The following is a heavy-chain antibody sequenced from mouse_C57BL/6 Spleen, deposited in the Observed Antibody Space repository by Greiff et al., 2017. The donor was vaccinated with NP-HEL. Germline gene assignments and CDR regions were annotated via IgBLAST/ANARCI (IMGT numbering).Heavy chain of an antibody. Sequence: QVQLQQSGPELVKPGASVKISCKASGYAFSSSWMNWVKQRPGKGLEWIGRIYPGDGDTNYNGKFKGKATLTADKSSSTAYMQLSSLTSEDSAVYFCARDYGCHYAMDYWGQGTSVTVSS. CDR2: IYPGDGDT. J-gene: IGHJ4*01. CDR1: GYAFSSSW. D-gene: IGHD2-2*01. V-gene: IGHV1-82*01. CDR3: ARDYGCHYAMDY.